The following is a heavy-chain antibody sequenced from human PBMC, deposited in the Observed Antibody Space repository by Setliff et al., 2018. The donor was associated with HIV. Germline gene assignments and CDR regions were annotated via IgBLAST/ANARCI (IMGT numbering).Heavy chain of an antibody. CDR3: ARGQPQGGGTYWSACAI. Sequence: PSETLSLTCTVSGGSISSTYWSWIRQPPGKGLEWIGYIYYTGTTNYNPSFKSRVTISLDTSTTQFSLKLSSVTAADTAVYYCARGQPQGGGTYWSACAIWGQGTKVTVS. CDR1: GGSISSTY. J-gene: IGHJ3*02. CDR2: IYYTGTT. V-gene: IGHV4-59*01. D-gene: IGHD1-26*01.